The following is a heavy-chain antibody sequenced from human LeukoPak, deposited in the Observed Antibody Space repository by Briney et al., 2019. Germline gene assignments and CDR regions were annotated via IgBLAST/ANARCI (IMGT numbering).Heavy chain of an antibody. Sequence: ASVKVSCKASGGTFSSYAISWVRQAPGQGLEWMGGIIPIFGTANYAQKFQGRVTITADESTSTAYMELSSLRSEDTAVYYCARDWGIVVVVAATQGSGMDVWGQGTTVTVSS. CDR2: IIPIFGTA. CDR3: ARDWGIVVVVAATQGSGMDV. D-gene: IGHD2-15*01. J-gene: IGHJ6*02. V-gene: IGHV1-69*13. CDR1: GGTFSSYA.